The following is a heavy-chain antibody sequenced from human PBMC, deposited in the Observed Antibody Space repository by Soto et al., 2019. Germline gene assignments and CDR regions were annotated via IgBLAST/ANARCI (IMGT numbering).Heavy chain of an antibody. Sequence: GGSLRLSCAASGFTFSTYSMNWVRQAPGKGLEWVSSISSSSSYIYYADSVKGRFTISRDNAKNSLYLQMNSLRAEDTAVYYCARDRDTISHYRSFDPWGKGNPVTVAA. J-gene: IGHJ5*02. D-gene: IGHD3-10*01. CDR3: ARDRDTISHYRSFDP. CDR2: ISSSSSYI. CDR1: GFTFSTYS. V-gene: IGHV3-21*01.